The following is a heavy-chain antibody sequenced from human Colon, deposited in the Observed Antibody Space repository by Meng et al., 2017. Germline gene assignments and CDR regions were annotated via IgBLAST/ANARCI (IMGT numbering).Heavy chain of an antibody. V-gene: IGHV4-4*02. CDR3: ARVGPGELPNFFDP. Sequence: VHLQESGPGVVKPSGTLSLTCAVSGGSISSGDWWSWVRQPPGKGLEWIAEIDHTGNTNYNPSLKSRVTISVDKSKNQFSLKLSFMTAADTAVYYCARVGPGELPNFFDPWGQGTLVTVSS. CDR2: IDHTGNT. D-gene: IGHD1-7*01. J-gene: IGHJ5*02. CDR1: GGSISSGDW.